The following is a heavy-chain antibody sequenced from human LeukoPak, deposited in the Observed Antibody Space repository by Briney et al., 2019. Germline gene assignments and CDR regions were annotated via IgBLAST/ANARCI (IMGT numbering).Heavy chain of an antibody. Sequence: ASVKVSCKTSGYSFTTYGISWVRQAPGQGLEWMGWSSTYNGNTNYAQKLQGRVTMTTDTSTSTAYMGLRSLRSDDTAVYYCARAPSRGSGSYSPYYYYYGMDVWGQGTTVTVSS. CDR2: SSTYNGNT. D-gene: IGHD3-10*01. J-gene: IGHJ6*02. CDR3: ARAPSRGSGSYSPYYYYYGMDV. V-gene: IGHV1-18*01. CDR1: GYSFTTYG.